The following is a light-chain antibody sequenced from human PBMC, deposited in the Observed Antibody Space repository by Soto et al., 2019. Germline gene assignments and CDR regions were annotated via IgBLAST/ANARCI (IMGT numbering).Light chain of an antibody. CDR3: QQSYSTPLT. CDR1: QSISSS. CDR2: AAS. Sequence: DMQMTQSPSSLSASVGDRVTITCPASQSISSSLNSYQQKPGKAPKLLIYAASSLQSGVPSRFSGSGSGTDFTLTISSLQPEDFATYYCQQSYSTPLTFGGGTKVETK. V-gene: IGKV1-39*01. J-gene: IGKJ4*01.